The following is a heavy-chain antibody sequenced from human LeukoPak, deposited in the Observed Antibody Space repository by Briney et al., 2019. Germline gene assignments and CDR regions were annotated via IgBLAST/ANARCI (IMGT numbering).Heavy chain of an antibody. Sequence: PGGSLRLSCAASGFTFSSYWMHWVRQAPGKGLVWVSRINSDGSSTSYADSVKGRFTISRDNAKNTLYLQMNSLRAEDTAVYYCARAGVTYYYDSTFDYWSQGTLVTVSS. J-gene: IGHJ4*02. V-gene: IGHV3-74*01. CDR3: ARAGVTYYYDSTFDY. CDR2: INSDGSST. CDR1: GFTFSSYW. D-gene: IGHD3-22*01.